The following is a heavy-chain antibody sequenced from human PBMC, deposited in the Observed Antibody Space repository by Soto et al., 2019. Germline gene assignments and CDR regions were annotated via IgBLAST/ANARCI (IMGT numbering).Heavy chain of an antibody. Sequence: GASVKVSCKASGYTFTSYYMHWVRQAPGQGLEWMGIINPSGGSTSYAQKFQGRVTMTRDTSTGTVYMELSSLRSEDTAVYYCARDNGQWLVSDWGQGTLVTVSS. CDR3: ARDNGQWLVSD. J-gene: IGHJ1*01. D-gene: IGHD6-19*01. CDR1: GYTFTSYY. V-gene: IGHV1-46*01. CDR2: INPSGGST.